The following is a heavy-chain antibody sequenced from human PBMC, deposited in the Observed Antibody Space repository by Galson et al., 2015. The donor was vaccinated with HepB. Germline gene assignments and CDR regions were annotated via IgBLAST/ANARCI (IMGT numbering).Heavy chain of an antibody. CDR3: ARDSVLGAPGYYFDY. CDR1: GYTFTSYY. J-gene: IGHJ4*02. D-gene: IGHD1-26*01. CDR2: INPSGGST. Sequence: SVKVSCKASGYTFTSYYIHWVRQAPGQGLGWMGIINPSGGSTTYAQKFQGRVTMTRDTSTTTVYMELDSLRSEDAAVYYCARDSVLGAPGYYFDYWGQGTLVTVSS. V-gene: IGHV1-46*01.